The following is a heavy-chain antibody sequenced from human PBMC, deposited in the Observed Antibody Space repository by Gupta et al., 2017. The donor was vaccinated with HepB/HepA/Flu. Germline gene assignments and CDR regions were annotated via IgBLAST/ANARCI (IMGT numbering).Heavy chain of an antibody. CDR2: ISSNGDST. J-gene: IGHJ3*01. CDR3: AKSRAVLRVVEWLAALDL. D-gene: IGHD3-3*01. V-gene: IGHV3-64*01. Sequence: EVQLVESGGGLVQPGGSLRLSCSASGFIFSTYAMSWVRQAPGKGLEYVSAISSNGDSTYYANSGNGRFTISRDNSKSTLYRQMGSLRHEDRAVYYCAKSRAVLRVVEWLAALDLWGQGTMVTVSS. CDR1: GFIFSTYA.